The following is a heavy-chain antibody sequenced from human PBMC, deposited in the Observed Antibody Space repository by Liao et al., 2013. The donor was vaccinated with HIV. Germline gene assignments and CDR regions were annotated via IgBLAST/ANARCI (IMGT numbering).Heavy chain of an antibody. CDR3: ARGQNYYDSSGYINY. V-gene: IGHV4-59*12. CDR1: GASISSYY. CDR2: IYYSGST. J-gene: IGHJ4*02. Sequence: QVQLQESGPGLVKPSETLSLTCSVSGASISSYYWSWIRQPAGKGLEWIGYIYYSGSTNYNPSLKSRVTMSVDTSKNQFSLRLSSVTAADTAVYYCARGQNYYDSSGYINYWGQGTLVTVSS. D-gene: IGHD3-22*01.